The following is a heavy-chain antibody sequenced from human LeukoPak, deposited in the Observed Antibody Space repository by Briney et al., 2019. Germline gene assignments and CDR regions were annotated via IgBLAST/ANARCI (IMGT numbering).Heavy chain of an antibody. J-gene: IGHJ4*02. D-gene: IGHD5-24*01. CDR1: GGSFSGYY. CDR2: INHSGST. CDR3: ATLRRDGYNYYFDY. Sequence: KSSETLSLTCAVYGGSFSGYYWSWIRQPPGKGLEWIGEINHSGSTNYNPSLKSRVTISVDTSKNQFSLKLSSVTAADTAVYYCATLRRDGYNYYFDYWGQGTLVTVSS. V-gene: IGHV4-34*01.